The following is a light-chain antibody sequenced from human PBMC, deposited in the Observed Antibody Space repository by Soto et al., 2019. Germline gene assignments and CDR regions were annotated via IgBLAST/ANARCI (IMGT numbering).Light chain of an antibody. V-gene: IGLV1-51*01. CDR2: DDN. CDR1: SSNIGCNS. J-gene: IGLJ1*01. CDR3: GSWDSSLSAYV. Sequence: QSVMTQPPAVSAAPGQKVTISCSGSSSNIGCNSVSWYQQLPGTAPKLLIYDDNKRPSGIPDRLSGSKSGTSATLGITGFQTGDEADYYCGSWDSSLSAYVFGTGTKLTVL.